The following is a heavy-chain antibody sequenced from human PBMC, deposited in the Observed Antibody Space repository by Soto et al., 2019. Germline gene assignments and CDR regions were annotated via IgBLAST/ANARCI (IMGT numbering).Heavy chain of an antibody. D-gene: IGHD2-8*01. Sequence: QVQLVQSGAEVKKPGASVKVSCRTSGYTFSRYYMHWVRQAPGQGLEWMGIINPSSGSPNYAQKFLGRLTVTRDKSTSTVYMELNGLTSEDTAMYYCARGVVVKVYEMGGPDYWGQGTLVTVSS. V-gene: IGHV1-46*01. CDR3: ARGVVVKVYEMGGPDY. J-gene: IGHJ4*02. CDR2: INPSSGSP. CDR1: GYTFSRYY.